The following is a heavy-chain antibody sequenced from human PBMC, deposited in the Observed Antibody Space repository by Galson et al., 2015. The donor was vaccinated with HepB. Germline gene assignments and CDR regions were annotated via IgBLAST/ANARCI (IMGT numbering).Heavy chain of an antibody. CDR3: AKNYVEYSRYYFDY. CDR2: ISSSGSYK. Sequence: SLRLSCAASGFNFISYNTNWVRQAPGQGLEWVSQISSSGSYKLYAASVKGRFTISRDNAKNALYLQVSSLRAEDTAVYYCAKNYVEYSRYYFDYWGQGTLVTVSS. CDR1: GFNFISYN. V-gene: IGHV3-21*06. J-gene: IGHJ4*02. D-gene: IGHD2/OR15-2a*01.